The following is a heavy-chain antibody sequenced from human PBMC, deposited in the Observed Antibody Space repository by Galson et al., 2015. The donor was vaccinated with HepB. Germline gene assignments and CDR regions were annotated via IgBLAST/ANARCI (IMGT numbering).Heavy chain of an antibody. Sequence: SVKVSCKASGYTFTSYAMHWVRQAPGQRLEWMGWINAGNGDTKYSQKFQGRVTITRDTSASTAYMVLSSLRSEDTAVYYCARGPYYKGYYYYGMDVWGQGTTVTVSS. D-gene: IGHD3-10*01. CDR2: INAGNGDT. J-gene: IGHJ6*02. V-gene: IGHV1-3*01. CDR3: ARGPYYKGYYYYGMDV. CDR1: GYTFTSYA.